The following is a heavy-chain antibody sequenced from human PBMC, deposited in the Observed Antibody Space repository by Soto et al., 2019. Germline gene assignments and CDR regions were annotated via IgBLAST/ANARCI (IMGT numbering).Heavy chain of an antibody. Sequence: PSETLSLTCSVSGGSISRGGSYWSWIRQRPGKGLEWIGYIYYSGSFYYTPSLKGRVIISPDTSKNQFSLKLSSVTAADTAVYYCARGRIYCSSTSCYWGGGIRDSSYYYMDVWGKGTTVTVSS. J-gene: IGHJ6*03. CDR3: ARGRIYCSSTSCYWGGGIRDSSYYYMDV. D-gene: IGHD2-2*01. V-gene: IGHV4-31*03. CDR1: GGSISRGGSY. CDR2: IYYSGSF.